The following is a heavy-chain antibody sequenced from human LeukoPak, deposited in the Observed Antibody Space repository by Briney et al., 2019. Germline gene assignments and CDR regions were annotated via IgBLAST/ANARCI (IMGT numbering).Heavy chain of an antibody. CDR2: ISGSGGST. J-gene: IGHJ4*02. Sequence: GGSLRLSCPASGFTFSSYAMSWVRQAPGKGLEWVSAISGSGGSTYYADSVKGRFTISRDNSKNTLYLQMNSLRAEDTAVYYCAKAEGKAVAGTPIDYWGQGTLVTVSS. CDR1: GFTFSSYA. CDR3: AKAEGKAVAGTPIDY. V-gene: IGHV3-23*01. D-gene: IGHD6-19*01.